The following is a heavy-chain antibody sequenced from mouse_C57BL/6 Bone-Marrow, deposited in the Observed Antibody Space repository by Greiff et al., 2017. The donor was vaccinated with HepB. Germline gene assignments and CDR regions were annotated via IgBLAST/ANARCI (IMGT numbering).Heavy chain of an antibody. CDR3: ARDELRLRFDY. Sequence: VKLQQPGAELVRPGSSVKLSCKASGYTFTSYWMHWVKQRPIQGLEWIGNIDPSDSETHYNQKFKDKATLTVDKSSSTAYMQLSSLTSEDSAVYYCARDELRLRFDYWGQGTTLTVSS. J-gene: IGHJ2*01. CDR2: IDPSDSET. CDR1: GYTFTSYW. D-gene: IGHD3-2*02. V-gene: IGHV1-52*01.